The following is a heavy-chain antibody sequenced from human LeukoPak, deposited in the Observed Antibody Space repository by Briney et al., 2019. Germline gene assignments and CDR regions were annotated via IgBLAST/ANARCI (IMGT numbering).Heavy chain of an antibody. CDR3: ARHHIRGILPASLIDY. Sequence: KPSETLSLTCTVFGGSISSSLYYWGWIRQPPGKGLEWIGSIYYSGKTYYNPSLKSRVTISGDTSKNQFSLKLSSVTAADTAVFYCARHHIRGILPASLIDYWGQGTLVIVSS. CDR1: GGSISSSLYY. CDR2: IYYSGKT. J-gene: IGHJ4*02. D-gene: IGHD2-2*01. V-gene: IGHV4-39*01.